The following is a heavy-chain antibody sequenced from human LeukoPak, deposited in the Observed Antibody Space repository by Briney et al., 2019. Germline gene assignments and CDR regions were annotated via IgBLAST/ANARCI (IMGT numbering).Heavy chain of an antibody. CDR2: IKQDGSEK. D-gene: IGHD3-10*01. CDR1: GFTFSSYW. Sequence: PGGSLRPSCAASGFTFSSYWMSWVRQAPGKGLEWVANIKQDGSEKYYVDSVRGRFTISRDNAKNSLYLQMNSLRAEDTAVYYCARERDYYGSGSSDYWGQGTLVTVSS. CDR3: ARERDYYGSGSSDY. J-gene: IGHJ4*02. V-gene: IGHV3-7*01.